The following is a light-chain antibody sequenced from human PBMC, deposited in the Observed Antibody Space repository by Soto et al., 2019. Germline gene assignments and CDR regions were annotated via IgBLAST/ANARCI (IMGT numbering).Light chain of an antibody. CDR1: QSIDSW. J-gene: IGKJ1*01. CDR2: KAS. Sequence: DIQMTQSPSTMSPSVGDRVTITCRASQSIDSWLAWYQQKPGKAPKFLMYKASNLESGVPLRFSGSGSETEFTLTISSLQPDDFAIYYCQHYKSYPWTFGQGTKVELK. V-gene: IGKV1-5*03. CDR3: QHYKSYPWT.